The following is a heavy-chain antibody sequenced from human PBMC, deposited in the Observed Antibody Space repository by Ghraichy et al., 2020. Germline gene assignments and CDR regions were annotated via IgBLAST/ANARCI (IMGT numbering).Heavy chain of an antibody. Sequence: ASVKVSCKASGYTFTGYYMHWVRQAPGQGLEWMGWINPNSGGTNYAQKFQGWVTMTRDTSISTAYMELSRLRSDDTAVYYCARGRIASYYDFWSGYTTNWFDPWGQGTLVTVSS. CDR3: ARGRIASYYDFWSGYTTNWFDP. CDR2: INPNSGGT. V-gene: IGHV1-2*04. J-gene: IGHJ5*02. CDR1: GYTFTGYY. D-gene: IGHD3-3*01.